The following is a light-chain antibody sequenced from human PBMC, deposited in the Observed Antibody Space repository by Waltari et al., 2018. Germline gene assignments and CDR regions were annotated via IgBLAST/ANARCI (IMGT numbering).Light chain of an antibody. CDR1: HSLLHSSGKTY. J-gene: IGKJ1*01. Sequence: EIVMTKTPLFLSVTPGKPTSTSCRSSHSLLHSSGKTYLSWYLQKAGQPPQPLIYEVSNRFSGVPDRFSGSGSGTDFTLKISRVEAEDVGVYHCMQSIQLWTFGQGTRVEIK. CDR3: MQSIQLWT. CDR2: EVS. V-gene: IGKV2D-29*01.